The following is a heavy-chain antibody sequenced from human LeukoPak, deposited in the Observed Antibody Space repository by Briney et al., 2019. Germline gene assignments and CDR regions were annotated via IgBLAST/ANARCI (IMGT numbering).Heavy chain of an antibody. D-gene: IGHD6-13*01. Sequence: SVKVSCKASGGAFSSYAISWVRQAPGQGLEWMGRIIPIFGTANYAQKFQGRVTITTDESTSTAYMELSSLRSEDTAVYYCARDRGVGYSSSYQIDYWGQGTLVTVSS. J-gene: IGHJ4*02. CDR2: IIPIFGTA. V-gene: IGHV1-69*05. CDR3: ARDRGVGYSSSYQIDY. CDR1: GGAFSSYA.